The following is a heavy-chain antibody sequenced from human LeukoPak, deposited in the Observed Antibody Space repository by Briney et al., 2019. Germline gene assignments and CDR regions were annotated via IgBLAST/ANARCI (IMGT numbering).Heavy chain of an antibody. D-gene: IGHD4-17*01. Sequence: SVKVSCKASGGTFSGYAISWVRQAPGQGLEWMGRIIPIFGTANYAQKFQGRVTITTDESTSTAYMELSSLRSEDTAVYYCARDPDYGDYHHDYWGQGTLVTVSS. CDR3: ARDPDYGDYHHDY. V-gene: IGHV1-69*05. CDR2: IIPIFGTA. J-gene: IGHJ4*02. CDR1: GGTFSGYA.